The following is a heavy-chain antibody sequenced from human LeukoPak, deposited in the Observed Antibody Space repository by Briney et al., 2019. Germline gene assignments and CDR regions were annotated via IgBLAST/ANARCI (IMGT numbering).Heavy chain of an antibody. CDR3: ARWGGTLLSYC. Sequence: PPETLSLTSAESGVFTSGDYWTSNCQPPGKGLEWIGEINHGGSTNYNPSLKSRVTISVDTSKNQFSLKLSSVSAADTAVYYCARWGGTLLSYCGGQGTLVTVSS. CDR1: GVFTSGDY. D-gene: IGHD1-26*01. CDR2: INHGGST. V-gene: IGHV4-34*01. J-gene: IGHJ4*02.